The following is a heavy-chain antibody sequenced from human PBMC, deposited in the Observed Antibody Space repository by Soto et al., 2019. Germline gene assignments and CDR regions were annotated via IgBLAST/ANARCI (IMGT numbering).Heavy chain of an antibody. J-gene: IGHJ4*02. V-gene: IGHV3-23*01. CDR1: GFTFSSYA. D-gene: IGHD3-16*02. Sequence: EVQLLESGGGLVQPGGSLTLSCATSGFTFSSYAMVWVRQAAEKGLEWVASISNNGDTAYYADSVKGRFTISRGNSEKPLYLQMTGLRADETALYFCAKSRVFIGAIVTLLDSWGQGTQVTVSS. CDR2: ISNNGDTA. CDR3: AKSRVFIGAIVTLLDS.